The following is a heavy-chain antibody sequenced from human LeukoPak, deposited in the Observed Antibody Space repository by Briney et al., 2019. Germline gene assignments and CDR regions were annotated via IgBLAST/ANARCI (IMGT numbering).Heavy chain of an antibody. J-gene: IGHJ3*02. CDR2: IRYDGSNK. V-gene: IGHV3-30*02. CDR3: AKDRRYAAAGAFDI. CDR1: GFTFSSYG. Sequence: PGGSLRLSCAASGFTFSSYGMHWVRQAPGKGLEWVAFIRYDGSNKYYADSVKGRFTISRDNSKNTLYLQMNSLRAEDTAVYYCAKDRRYAAAGAFDIWGQGTMVTVSS. D-gene: IGHD3-16*01.